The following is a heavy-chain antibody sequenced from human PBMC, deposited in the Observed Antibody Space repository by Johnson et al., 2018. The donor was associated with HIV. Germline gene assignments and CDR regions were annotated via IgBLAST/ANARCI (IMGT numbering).Heavy chain of an antibody. CDR2: ISSHGDDK. V-gene: IGHV3-30*01. D-gene: IGHD3-10*01. CDR3: AKDLEGVMVQGQPMGLHAFDI. Sequence: QMLLVESGGGVVQPGTSLRLSCIVSGFTFSTYPMHWVRQAPGKGLEWVAIISSHGDDKYYAESVRGRFTISRDNSDNTLYLQMNSLRAEDTALYYCAKDLEGVMVQGQPMGLHAFDIWGQGTMVTVSS. J-gene: IGHJ3*02. CDR1: GFTFSTYP.